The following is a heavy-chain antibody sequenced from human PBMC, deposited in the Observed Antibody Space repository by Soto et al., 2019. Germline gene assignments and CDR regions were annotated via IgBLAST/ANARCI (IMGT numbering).Heavy chain of an antibody. CDR2: INPNSGGT. D-gene: IGHD2-21*02. CDR1: GYTFTGYY. CDR3: ARTVVVVTAIHYWYFDL. J-gene: IGHJ2*01. V-gene: IGHV1-2*02. Sequence: QVQLVQSGAEVKKPGASVKVSCKASGYTFTGYYMHWVRQAPGQGLEWMGWINPNSGGTNYAQKFQGRVTMTRDTSISTAYMELSRLRSDDTAVYYCARTVVVVTAIHYWYFDLWGRSTLVTVSS.